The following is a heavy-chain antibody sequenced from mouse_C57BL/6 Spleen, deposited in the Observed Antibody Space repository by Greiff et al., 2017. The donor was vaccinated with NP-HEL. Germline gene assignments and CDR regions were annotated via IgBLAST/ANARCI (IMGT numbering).Heavy chain of an antibody. CDR1: GYTFTEYT. J-gene: IGHJ2*01. Sequence: QVQLQQSGAELVKPGASVKLSCKASGYTFTEYTIHWVKQRSGKGLEWVGWFYPGSGSIKHNEKFKDKATFTADKSSSTVYMELSRLTSEDSAVYFCARHEEGYVFDYWGQGTTLTVSS. V-gene: IGHV1-62-2*01. CDR3: ARHEEGYVFDY. D-gene: IGHD2-10*02. CDR2: FYPGSGSI.